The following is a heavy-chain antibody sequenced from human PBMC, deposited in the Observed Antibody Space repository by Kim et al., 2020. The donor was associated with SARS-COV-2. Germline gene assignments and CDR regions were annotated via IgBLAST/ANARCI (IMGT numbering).Heavy chain of an antibody. J-gene: IGHJ4*02. D-gene: IGHD4-17*01. Sequence: QKFQGRVTITADKSTSTAYMELSSLRSEDTAVYYCARALGYGGNSESFDYWGQGTLVTVSS. V-gene: IGHV1-69*04. CDR3: ARALGYGGNSESFDY.